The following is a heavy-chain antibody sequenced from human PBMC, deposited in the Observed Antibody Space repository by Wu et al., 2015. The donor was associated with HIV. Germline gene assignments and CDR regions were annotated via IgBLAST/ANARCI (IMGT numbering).Heavy chain of an antibody. V-gene: IGHV1-18*04. CDR1: GYTFSDYY. CDR2: ISAHSGNT. J-gene: IGHJ6*03. Sequence: QVQLVQSGADVKKPGSSVRVSCKASGYTFSDYYMHWVRQAPGQGLEWMGWISAHSGNTKYAQKLQGRVTMTTDTSTSSAYMELRSLRSDDTAVYYCAKGGVYGVNVGDYSYYYYIDVWGKGTTVTVSS. CDR3: AKGGVYGVNVGDYSYYYYIDV. D-gene: IGHD4-23*01.